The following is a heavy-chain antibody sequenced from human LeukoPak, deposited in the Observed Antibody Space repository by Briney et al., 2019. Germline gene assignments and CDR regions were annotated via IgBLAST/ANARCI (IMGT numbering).Heavy chain of an antibody. CDR2: INPSGGST. D-gene: IGHD2-15*01. CDR1: GYTFTSYY. Sequence: ASVKVSCKASGYTFTSYYMDWVRQAPGQGLEWMGIINPSGGSTSYTQKFQGRVTMTRDTSTTTVYMELSSLRSQDTAVYYCARHKEVGEYYYFDYWGQGTLVTVSS. J-gene: IGHJ4*02. CDR3: ARHKEVGEYYYFDY. V-gene: IGHV1-46*01.